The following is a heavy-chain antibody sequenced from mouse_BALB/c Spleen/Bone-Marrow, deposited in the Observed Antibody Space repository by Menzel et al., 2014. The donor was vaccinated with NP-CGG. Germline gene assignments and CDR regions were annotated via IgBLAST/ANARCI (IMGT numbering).Heavy chain of an antibody. V-gene: IGHV5-6-3*01. CDR2: INSNGGST. Sequence: EVKVVESGGGLVQPGGSLKLSCAASGFTFSSYGMSWVRQTPDKRLELVATINSNGGSTYYPDSVKGRFTISRDNAKNTLYLQMSSLNAEDTAMYYCARVWYFDYWGQGTSLTVSS. CDR1: GFTFSSYG. CDR3: ARVWYFDY. J-gene: IGHJ2*03.